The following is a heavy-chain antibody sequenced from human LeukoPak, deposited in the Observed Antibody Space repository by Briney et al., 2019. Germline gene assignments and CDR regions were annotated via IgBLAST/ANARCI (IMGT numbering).Heavy chain of an antibody. V-gene: IGHV3-21*01. D-gene: IGHD2-21*02. CDR3: ARDRRYCGGDCYSANAFDI. Sequence: PGGSLRLSCAASGFTFSSYSMNWVRQAPGKGLEWVSSISSSSSYIYYADSVKGRFTISRDNAKNSLYLQMNSLRAEDTAVYYCARDRRYCGGDCYSANAFDIWGQGTMVTVSS. J-gene: IGHJ3*02. CDR1: GFTFSSYS. CDR2: ISSSSSYI.